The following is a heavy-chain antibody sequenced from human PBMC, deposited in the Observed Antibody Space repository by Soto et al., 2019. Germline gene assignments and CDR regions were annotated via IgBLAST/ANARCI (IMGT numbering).Heavy chain of an antibody. V-gene: IGHV5-51*01. D-gene: IGHD2-8*01. J-gene: IGHJ5*02. CDR3: ARHIDCTNGVCYPFDP. CDR2: IYPGDSDT. Sequence: PGESLKISCKGSGYSFTSYWIGWVRQMPGKGLEWMGIIYPGDSDTRYSPSFQGQVTISADKSISTAYLQWSSLKASDTAMYYSARHIDCTNGVCYPFDPWGQGTLVTVSS. CDR1: GYSFTSYW.